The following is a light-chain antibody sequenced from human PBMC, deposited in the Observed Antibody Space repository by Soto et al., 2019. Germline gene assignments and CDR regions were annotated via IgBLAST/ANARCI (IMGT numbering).Light chain of an antibody. CDR2: DAS. CDR1: QNINNY. J-gene: IGKJ5*01. CDR3: QQYENLPT. V-gene: IGKV1-33*01. Sequence: DIQMTQSPSSRSASVGDRATITCQASQNINNYLNWYQQKPGRAPKLLIYDASNLEAGVPSRFSGSGSGTDFTFTISRLQPEDIATYYCQQYENLPTFGQGTRLEIK.